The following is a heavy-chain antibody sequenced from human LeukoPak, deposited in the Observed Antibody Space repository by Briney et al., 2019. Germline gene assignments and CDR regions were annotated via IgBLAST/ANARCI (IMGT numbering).Heavy chain of an antibody. V-gene: IGHV4-39*01. Sequence: SETLSLTCTVSGGSISSSSYYWGWIRQPPGKGLEWIGSIYYSGSTHYNPSLKSRVTMSVDTSKNQFSLKLNSVTAADTTVYYCASQDYSSGWYYFDYWGQGTLVTVSS. D-gene: IGHD6-19*01. CDR2: IYYSGST. CDR1: GGSISSSSYY. CDR3: ASQDYSSGWYYFDY. J-gene: IGHJ4*02.